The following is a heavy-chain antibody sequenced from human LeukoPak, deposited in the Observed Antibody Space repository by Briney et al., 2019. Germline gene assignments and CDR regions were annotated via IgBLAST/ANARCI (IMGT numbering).Heavy chain of an antibody. D-gene: IGHD3-3*01. CDR2: ISAYNGNT. V-gene: IGHV1-18*01. CDR1: GYTFTSYG. CDR3: ARGAYYDFWSGTNWFDP. J-gene: IGHJ5*02. Sequence: VKVSCKASGYTFTSYGISWVRQAPGQGLEWMGWISAYNGNTNYAQKLQGRVTMTTDTSTSTAYMELRSLRSDDTAVYYCARGAYYDFWSGTNWFDPWGQGTLVTVSS.